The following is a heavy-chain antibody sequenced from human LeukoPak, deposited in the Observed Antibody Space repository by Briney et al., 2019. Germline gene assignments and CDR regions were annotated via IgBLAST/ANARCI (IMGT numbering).Heavy chain of an antibody. D-gene: IGHD6-19*01. Sequence: SETLSLTCTVSGGSISSYYWSWIRQPPGKGLEWIGYIYYSGSTNYNPSLKSRVTISVDTSKNQFSLKLSSVTAADTAVYYCARQGAVAALYFDYWGQGTLVTVSS. CDR1: GGSISSYY. V-gene: IGHV4-59*08. CDR2: IYYSGST. J-gene: IGHJ4*02. CDR3: ARQGAVAALYFDY.